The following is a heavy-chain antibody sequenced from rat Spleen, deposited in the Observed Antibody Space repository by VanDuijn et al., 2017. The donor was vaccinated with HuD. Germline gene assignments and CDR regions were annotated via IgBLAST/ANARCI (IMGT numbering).Heavy chain of an antibody. CDR3: TGDGDSSWFAY. D-gene: IGHD1-2*01. V-gene: IGHV2S12*01. Sequence: QVQLTDSVPGLVQPAQTLSLTCTVSGISLTSKGVSWVRQPPGKGPEWIAAISSGGSTHYNSALKSRLSISRDTSKSQVFLKMNSLQTEDTAIYFCTGDGDSSWFAYWGQGTLVTVSS. J-gene: IGHJ3*01. CDR2: ISSGGST. CDR1: GISLTSKG.